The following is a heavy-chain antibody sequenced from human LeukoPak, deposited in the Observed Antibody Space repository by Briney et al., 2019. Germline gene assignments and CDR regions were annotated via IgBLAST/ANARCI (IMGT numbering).Heavy chain of an antibody. Sequence: GESLQIYCKGSGYSFTSYWIGWVRQMPGKGLEWMGIIYPGDSDTRYSPSFQGQVTISADKSISTAYLQWSSLKASDTAMYYCARQYGVAAAGISLDPWGQGTLVTVSS. V-gene: IGHV5-51*01. CDR1: GYSFTSYW. CDR3: ARQYGVAAAGISLDP. CDR2: IYPGDSDT. J-gene: IGHJ5*02. D-gene: IGHD6-13*01.